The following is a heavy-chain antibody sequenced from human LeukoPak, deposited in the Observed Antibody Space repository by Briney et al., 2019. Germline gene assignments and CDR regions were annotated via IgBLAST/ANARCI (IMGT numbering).Heavy chain of an antibody. CDR1: GASISSYS. CDR2: TYYSGST. CDR3: ATFSSAWDAFDF. V-gene: IGHV4-59*01. D-gene: IGHD6-19*01. Sequence: SETLFLTCTVSGASISSYSWSWIRQPPGKGLDYIGYTYYSGSTSYNPSLKSRVTISVDTSKNQFSLKLTSVTAADTAVYYCATFSSAWDAFDFWGQGTMVTVSS. J-gene: IGHJ3*01.